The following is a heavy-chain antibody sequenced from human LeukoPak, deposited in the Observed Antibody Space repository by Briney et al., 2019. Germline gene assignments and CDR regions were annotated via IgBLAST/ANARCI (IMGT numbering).Heavy chain of an antibody. V-gene: IGHV3-30*04. J-gene: IGHJ6*03. CDR2: ISYDGSNK. CDR1: GFTFSSYA. Sequence: GRSLRLSCAASGFTFSSYAMHWVRQAPGKGLEWVAVISYDGSNKYYADSVKGRFTISRDNSKNTLYLQMNSLRAEDTAVYYCAKGRDGYKLGPVSRYYHYMDVWGKGTTVTISS. CDR3: AKGRDGYKLGPVSRYYHYMDV. D-gene: IGHD5-24*01.